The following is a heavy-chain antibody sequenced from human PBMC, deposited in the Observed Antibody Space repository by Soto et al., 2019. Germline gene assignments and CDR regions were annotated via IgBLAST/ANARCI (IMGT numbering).Heavy chain of an antibody. D-gene: IGHD5-18*01. V-gene: IGHV1-69*01. Sequence: VKVSCKASGGTFGSQGIAWVRQAPGQGLEWMGGFIAMLGTPTYAKKVQGRATISADESLTSSYLELRSLRSEDTGVYFCARGAMANFDCWGQGTVVTVSS. J-gene: IGHJ4*02. CDR1: GGTFGSQG. CDR3: ARGAMANFDC. CDR2: FIAMLGTP.